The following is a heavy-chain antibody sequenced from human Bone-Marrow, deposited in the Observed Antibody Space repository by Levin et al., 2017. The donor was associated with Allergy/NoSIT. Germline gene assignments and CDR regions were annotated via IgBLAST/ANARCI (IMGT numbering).Heavy chain of an antibody. CDR2: INPGNGKT. V-gene: IGHV1-3*01. CDR1: GYTFITNG. Sequence: ASVKVSCKTSGYTFITNGMHWLRQAPGQRLEWMGWINPGNGKTQYSQKFQDRVTITRDTDATTVYMELSSLTFEDTAVYYCARVPKQWLALYYGDYWGQGTLVTVSS. CDR3: ARVPKQWLALYYGDY. D-gene: IGHD6-19*01. J-gene: IGHJ4*02.